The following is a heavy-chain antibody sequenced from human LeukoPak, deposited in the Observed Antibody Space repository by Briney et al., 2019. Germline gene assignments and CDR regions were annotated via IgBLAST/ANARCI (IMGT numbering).Heavy chain of an antibody. Sequence: PGGSLRLSCAASGFTFSSYALSWVRQAPGKGLEWVSSISGSGGSTYYADSVEGRFTISRDNSKNTLYLQMNSLRAEDTAVYYCAKEPVVQWLVGPGFDYWGQGTLVTVSS. CDR3: AKEPVVQWLVGPGFDY. D-gene: IGHD6-19*01. J-gene: IGHJ4*02. CDR1: GFTFSSYA. V-gene: IGHV3-23*01. CDR2: ISGSGGST.